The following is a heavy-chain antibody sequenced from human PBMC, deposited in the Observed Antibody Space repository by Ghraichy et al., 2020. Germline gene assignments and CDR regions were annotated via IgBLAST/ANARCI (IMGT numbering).Heavy chain of an antibody. CDR2: INPNSGGT. D-gene: IGHD1-26*01. CDR1: GYTFTGYY. J-gene: IGHJ5*02. Sequence: ASVKVSCKASGYTFTGYYIHWVRQAPGQGLEWMGWINPNSGGTNYAQKFQDRVTMTRDTSISTAYMELSRLRSDDTAIYYCARVVVGATNWFDHWGQGTLVTVSS. CDR3: ARVVVGATNWFDH. V-gene: IGHV1-2*02.